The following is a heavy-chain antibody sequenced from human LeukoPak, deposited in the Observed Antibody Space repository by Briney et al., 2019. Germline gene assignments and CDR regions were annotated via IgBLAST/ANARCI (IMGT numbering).Heavy chain of an antibody. V-gene: IGHV3-21*01. CDR1: GFTFSNYN. D-gene: IGHD1-14*01. Sequence: GGSLRLSCGASGFTFSNYNMNWVRQAPGEGLEWVSSINSRSTYIFYADSVMGRFTISKDNAKNSLFLQMNSLRAEDTAVYYCARDETNGFDSWGQGTLVTVSS. CDR2: INSRSTYI. CDR3: ARDETNGFDS. J-gene: IGHJ5*01.